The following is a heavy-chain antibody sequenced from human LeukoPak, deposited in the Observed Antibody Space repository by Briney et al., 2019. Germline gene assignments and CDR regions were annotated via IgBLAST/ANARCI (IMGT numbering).Heavy chain of an antibody. CDR1: GGSISSSSYY. CDR3: ARHRWYYDLSA. CDR2: IYYSGST. D-gene: IGHD3-22*01. J-gene: IGHJ3*01. Sequence: SETLSLTCTVSGGSISSSSYYWGWIRQPPGKGLEWIGNIYYSGSTYYNPSLKSRVTISVDTSKNQFFLKLSSVTAADTAVYYCARHRWYYDLSAWGQGTMVTVSS. V-gene: IGHV4-39*01.